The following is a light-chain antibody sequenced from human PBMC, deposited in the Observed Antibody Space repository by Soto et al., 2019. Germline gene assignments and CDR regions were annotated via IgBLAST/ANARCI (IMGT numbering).Light chain of an antibody. V-gene: IGLV2-14*03. CDR1: SSDVGGYNY. J-gene: IGLJ2*01. CDR3: SSYTGRSTLV. CDR2: DVS. Sequence: QSALTQPASVSGSPGQSITISCTGTSSDVGGYNYVSWYQQHPGKAPKLMIYDVSNRPSGVSNRFSGSKSGNTASLTISGLQAEEEADYYRSSYTGRSTLVFGGGTKLTVL.